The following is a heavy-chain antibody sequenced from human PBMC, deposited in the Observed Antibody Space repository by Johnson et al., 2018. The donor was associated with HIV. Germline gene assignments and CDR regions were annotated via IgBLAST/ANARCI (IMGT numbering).Heavy chain of an antibody. Sequence: VQLVESGGGLVQPGGSLTLSCAASGFTFSTYWMHWVRQAPGKGLVWVSVIYSGGSTYYADSVKGRFTISRDNSKNTLYLQMNSLRAEDTAVYYCASGWAASRSFDLWGQGTMVTVSS. V-gene: IGHV3-66*01. CDR2: IYSGGST. CDR1: GFTFSTYW. J-gene: IGHJ3*01. D-gene: IGHD6-25*01. CDR3: ASGWAASRSFDL.